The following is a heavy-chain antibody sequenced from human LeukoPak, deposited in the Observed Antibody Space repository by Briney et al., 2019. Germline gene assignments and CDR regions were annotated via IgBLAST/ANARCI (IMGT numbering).Heavy chain of an antibody. Sequence: SETLSLTCTVSGGSIRSYYWSWIRQPAGKGLEWIGRIYTSGGTDYNPSLKSRVTMSVDTSKNQFSLKLTSVTAADTAVYYCARGRGGSGVYYYYGMDVWGKGTTVTVSS. D-gene: IGHD3-10*01. J-gene: IGHJ6*04. CDR2: IYTSGGT. CDR1: GGSIRSYY. V-gene: IGHV4-4*07. CDR3: ARGRGGSGVYYYYGMDV.